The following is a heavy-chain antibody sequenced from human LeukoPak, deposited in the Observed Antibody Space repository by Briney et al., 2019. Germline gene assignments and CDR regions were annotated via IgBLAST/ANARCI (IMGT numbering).Heavy chain of an antibody. D-gene: IGHD6-13*01. CDR3: ATGRIRVREAAAGMRPLRAFRLPRGFFLY. CDR2: IIPIFGTA. J-gene: IGHJ4*02. Sequence: GASVKVSCKASGGTFSSYAISWVRQAPGQGLEWMGGIIPIFGTANYAQKFQGRVTMTEDTSTDTAYMELSSLRSEDTAVYYCATGRIRVREAAAGMRPLRAFRLPRGFFLYWGQGTLVTVSS. CDR1: GGTFSSYA. V-gene: IGHV1-69*06.